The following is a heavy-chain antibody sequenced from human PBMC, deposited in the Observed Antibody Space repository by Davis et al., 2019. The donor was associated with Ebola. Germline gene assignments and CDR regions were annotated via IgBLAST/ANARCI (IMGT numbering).Heavy chain of an antibody. J-gene: IGHJ4*02. V-gene: IGHV1-3*01. CDR2: INAGNGNT. D-gene: IGHD3-16*01. CDR3: ARVGGSTVWDYFDY. Sequence: ASVKVSCKASGYTFTSYGISWVRQAPGQGLEWMGWINAGNGNTKYSQKFQGRVTITRGTSASTAYMELSSLRSEDTAVYYCARVGGSTVWDYFDYWGQGTLVTVSS. CDR1: GYTFTSYG.